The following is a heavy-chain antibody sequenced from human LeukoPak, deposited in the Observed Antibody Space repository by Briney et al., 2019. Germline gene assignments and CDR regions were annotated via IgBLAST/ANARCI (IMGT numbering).Heavy chain of an antibody. Sequence: PSETLSLTCTVSGGSISSSSYYWGWIRQPPGKGLEWIGSIYYSGSTYYNPSLKSRVTISVDTSKNQFSLKLSSVTAADTAVYYCAKNSGSYCAKDYWGQGTLVNGSS. J-gene: IGHJ4*03. V-gene: IGHV4-39*01. CDR1: GGSISSSSYY. CDR2: IYYSGST. CDR3: AKNSGSYCAKDY. D-gene: IGHD1-26*01.